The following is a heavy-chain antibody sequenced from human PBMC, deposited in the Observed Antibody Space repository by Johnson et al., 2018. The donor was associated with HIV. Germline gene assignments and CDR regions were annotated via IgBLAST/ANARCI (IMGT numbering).Heavy chain of an antibody. J-gene: IGHJ3*02. CDR3: ARGPSGRWLQTDAFDI. V-gene: IGHV3-66*02. CDR2: IYSGGST. CDR1: GFTVSSNY. Sequence: VQLVESGGGLVQPGGSLRLSCAASGFTVSSNYMSWVRQAPGKGLEWVSVIYSGGSTYYADSGKGRFTISRDNSKNTLYLQMNSLRAEDTAVYYCARGPSGRWLQTDAFDIWGQGTMVTVSS. D-gene: IGHD5-24*01.